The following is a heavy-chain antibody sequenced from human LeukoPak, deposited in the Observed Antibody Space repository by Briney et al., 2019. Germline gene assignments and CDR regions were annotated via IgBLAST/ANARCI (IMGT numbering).Heavy chain of an antibody. J-gene: IGHJ4*02. Sequence: QAGGSLRLSCAASGFTFSSYAMSWVRQAPGKGLEWVSAISGSGGSTYYADSVKGRFTISRDNSKNTLYLQMNSLRAEDTAVYYCARYTIAAEYYFDYWGQGTLVTVSS. D-gene: IGHD6-13*01. CDR3: ARYTIAAEYYFDY. CDR1: GFTFSSYA. V-gene: IGHV3-23*01. CDR2: ISGSGGST.